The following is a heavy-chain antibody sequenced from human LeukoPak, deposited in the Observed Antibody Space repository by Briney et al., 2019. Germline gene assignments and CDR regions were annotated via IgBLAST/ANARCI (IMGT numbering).Heavy chain of an antibody. V-gene: IGHV4-39*07. Sequence: PSETLSLICTVSGGSISSYYWTWIRQPPGKGLEWIGSIYYSGSTYYNPSLKSRVTISVDTSKNQFSLKLSSVTAADTAVYYCAGGSGSYGSSAMFDYWGQGTLVTVSS. CDR3: AGGSGSYGSSAMFDY. CDR1: GGSISSYY. CDR2: IYYSGST. J-gene: IGHJ4*02. D-gene: IGHD3-10*01.